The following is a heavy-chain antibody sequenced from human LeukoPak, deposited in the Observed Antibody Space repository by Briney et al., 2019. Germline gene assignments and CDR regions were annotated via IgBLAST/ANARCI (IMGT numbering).Heavy chain of an antibody. J-gene: IGHJ6*03. CDR1: GGSISSGSYY. V-gene: IGHV4-61*02. CDR3: ARDPRYYYMDV. CDR2: IYTSGST. Sequence: SETLSLTCTVSGGSISSGSYYWSWIRQPAWKGLEWIGRIYTSGSTNYNPSLKSRVTISVDTSKNQFSLKLSSVTAADTAVYYCARDPRYYYMDVWGKGTTVTVSS.